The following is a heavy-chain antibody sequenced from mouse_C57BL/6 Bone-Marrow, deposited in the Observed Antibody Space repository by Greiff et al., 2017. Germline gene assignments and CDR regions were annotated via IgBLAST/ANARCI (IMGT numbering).Heavy chain of an antibody. CDR2: IYPGSGST. V-gene: IGHV1-55*01. CDR1: GYTFTSYW. Sequence: QVQLQQPGAELVKPGASVKMSCKASGYTFTSYWITWVKQRPGQGLEWIGDIYPGSGSTNYNEKFKSKATLTVDTSSSTAYMQLSSLTSEDSAVYYCASSTMVTTTGCYFDYWGQGTTLTVSS. CDR3: ASSTMVTTTGCYFDY. J-gene: IGHJ2*01. D-gene: IGHD2-2*01.